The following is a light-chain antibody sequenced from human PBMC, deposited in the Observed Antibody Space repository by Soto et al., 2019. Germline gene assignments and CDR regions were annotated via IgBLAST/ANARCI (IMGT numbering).Light chain of an antibody. Sequence: DIVMTQSPDSLAVSPGERATLSCRASERLSSVYLAWYQQKPGQAPRLLIYDASNRATGIPARFSGSGSGTDFTLTISSLQSEDFAVYYCQQYNIWPPITFGQGTRLEI. CDR3: QQYNIWPPIT. CDR2: DAS. J-gene: IGKJ5*01. V-gene: IGKV3D-15*01. CDR1: ERLSSVY.